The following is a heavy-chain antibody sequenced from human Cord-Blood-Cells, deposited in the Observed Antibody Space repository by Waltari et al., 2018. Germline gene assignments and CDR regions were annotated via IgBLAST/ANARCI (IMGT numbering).Heavy chain of an antibody. J-gene: IGHJ4*02. CDR2: ISSSGSTI. D-gene: IGHD6-6*01. CDR1: GFTFSSYE. CDR3: ARDPVSSIAAHYFDY. V-gene: IGHV3-48*03. Sequence: EVQLVESGGGLVQPGGSLRLSCAASGFTFSSYEMNWVRQAPGKGLEWVSYISSSGSTIYYADSVKGRFTISRDNAKNSLYLQMNSLRAEDTAVYYCARDPVSSIAAHYFDYWGQGTLVTVSS.